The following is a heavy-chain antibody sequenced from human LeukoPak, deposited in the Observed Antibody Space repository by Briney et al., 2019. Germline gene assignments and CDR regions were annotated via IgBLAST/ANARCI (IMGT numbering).Heavy chain of an antibody. CDR2: ISYVGRIK. Sequence: GRSLRLSCAASGFSFSSYAIHWVRQAPGKGLEWVSFISYVGRIKYYADSVKGRLTISRDNSKNTLYLQMNSLRAEDTAVYYCAKDRDSSGWYLYYYYYGMDVWGQGTTVTVSS. CDR1: GFSFSSYA. V-gene: IGHV3-30-3*01. CDR3: AKDRDSSGWYLYYYYYGMDV. J-gene: IGHJ6*02. D-gene: IGHD6-19*01.